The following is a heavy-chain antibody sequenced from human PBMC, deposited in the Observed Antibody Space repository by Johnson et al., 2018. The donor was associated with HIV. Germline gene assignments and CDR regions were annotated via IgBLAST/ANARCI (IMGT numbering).Heavy chain of an antibody. Sequence: VQLVESGGGVVQPGGSLRLSCAASGFTFTSYGMHWVRQAPGKGLEWVSYISSSGSTIYYADSVKGRFTISRDNAKNSLYLQMNSLRAEDTAVYYCARHTLRAFDIWGQGAMVTVSS. V-gene: IGHV3-48*04. CDR3: ARHTLRAFDI. CDR2: ISSSGSTI. CDR1: GFTFTSYG. J-gene: IGHJ3*02.